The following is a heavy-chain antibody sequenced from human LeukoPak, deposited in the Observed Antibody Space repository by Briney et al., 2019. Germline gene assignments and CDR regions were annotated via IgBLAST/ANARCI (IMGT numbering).Heavy chain of an antibody. Sequence: SETLSLTCTVSGGSISKYYWSWMRQPAGKALEWSGRIYTSGSTNYNPSLKSRVTISVDTSKNQFSLKLSSVTAADTAVYYCARDQIDSITIFGVVIGAFDIWGQGTMVTVSS. V-gene: IGHV4-4*07. D-gene: IGHD3-3*01. CDR2: IYTSGST. CDR3: ARDQIDSITIFGVVIGAFDI. J-gene: IGHJ3*02. CDR1: GGSISKYY.